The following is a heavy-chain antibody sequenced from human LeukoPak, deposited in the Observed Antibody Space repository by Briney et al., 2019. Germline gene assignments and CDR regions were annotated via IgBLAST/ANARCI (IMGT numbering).Heavy chain of an antibody. CDR3: AKDCCGSSLFDS. Sequence: GGSLRLSCAASGFAFSSYGMSWVRQAPGKGLEYVSGISNTGGRTYYADSVKGRFTISRDNSKNTVYLQMNSLRAEDTAVYYCAKDCCGSSLFDSWGQGTLVTVSS. J-gene: IGHJ4*02. CDR2: ISNTGGRT. V-gene: IGHV3-23*01. D-gene: IGHD2-21*01. CDR1: GFAFSSYG.